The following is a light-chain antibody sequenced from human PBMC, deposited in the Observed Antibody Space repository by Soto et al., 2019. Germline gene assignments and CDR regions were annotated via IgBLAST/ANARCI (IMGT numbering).Light chain of an antibody. V-gene: IGKV3-20*01. CDR2: GAS. Sequence: EIVLTQSPGTVSLSPGERATLSCRASQSVSSSYLAWYQQKPGQAPRLLIYGASSRATGIPDRFSGSGSGTDFTLTISSLQPGDFATYYCQHYNTYPWTFGQGTKV. CDR1: QSVSSSY. CDR3: QHYNTYPWT. J-gene: IGKJ1*01.